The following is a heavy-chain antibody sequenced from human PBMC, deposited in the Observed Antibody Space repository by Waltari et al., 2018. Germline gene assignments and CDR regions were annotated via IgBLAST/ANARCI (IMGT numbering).Heavy chain of an antibody. Sequence: QVQLVQSGAEVRKPGASMTVSCRASGYTFTDYYIHWVRQAPGQGIEWMGWVRPRRVGTDSAQKVQGRVTMTRDTSISTAYMELSGLTSDDTAMYFCARDEVEPRGINPELNWFDPWGQGTLVTVSS. D-gene: IGHD2-2*01. J-gene: IGHJ5*02. CDR1: GYTFTDYY. CDR2: VRPRRVGT. V-gene: IGHV1-2*02. CDR3: ARDEVEPRGINPELNWFDP.